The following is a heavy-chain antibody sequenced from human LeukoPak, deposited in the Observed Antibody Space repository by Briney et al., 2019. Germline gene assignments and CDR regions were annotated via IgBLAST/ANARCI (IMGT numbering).Heavy chain of an antibody. V-gene: IGHV1-69*13. CDR3: ARGKESGTYYYDSSGYYPLGY. Sequence: SVKVSCKASGGTFSSYAISWVRQAPGQGLEWMGGIIPIFGTANYAQKFQGGVTITADESTSTAYMELSSLRSEDTAVYYCARGKESGTYYYDSSGYYPLGYWGQGTLVTVSS. J-gene: IGHJ4*02. CDR1: GGTFSSYA. D-gene: IGHD3-22*01. CDR2: IIPIFGTA.